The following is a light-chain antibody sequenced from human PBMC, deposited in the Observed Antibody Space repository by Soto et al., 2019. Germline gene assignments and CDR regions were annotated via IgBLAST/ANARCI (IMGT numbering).Light chain of an antibody. CDR1: GSDVGGYDY. CDR2: EVS. CDR3: SSHSISTAYL. J-gene: IGLJ1*01. Sequence: QSALTQPASVSGSPGQSITISCTGTGSDVGGYDYVSWYQLHPGKAPKLMVFEVSNRPSGVSYRFSGSKSGNTASLTISGLQAEDEADYFCSSHSISTAYLFGTGTKVTVL. V-gene: IGLV2-14*01.